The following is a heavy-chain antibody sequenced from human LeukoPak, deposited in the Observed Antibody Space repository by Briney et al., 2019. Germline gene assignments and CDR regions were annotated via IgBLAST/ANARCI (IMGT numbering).Heavy chain of an antibody. J-gene: IGHJ5*02. V-gene: IGHV3-9*01. CDR1: GFTFDDYA. D-gene: IGHD6-13*01. CDR3: AKDFESDSSSWYGWFDH. Sequence: GRSLRLSCAASGFTFDDYAMHWVRQAPGKGLEWVSGISWNSGSIGYADSVKGRFTISRDNAKNSLYLQMNSLRAEDTALYYCAKDFESDSSSWYGWFDHWGQGTLVTVSS. CDR2: ISWNSGSI.